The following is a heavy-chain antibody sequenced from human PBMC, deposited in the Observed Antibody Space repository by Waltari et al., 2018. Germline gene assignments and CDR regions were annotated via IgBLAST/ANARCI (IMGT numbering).Heavy chain of an antibody. Sequence: EVQLLESGGGLAQPGGSLRLSCATSGFSFGGFAMNWVRQAPGKGLEWVSGISGSGATTYYADSVRGRFTISRDNSRNTLSLEVNSLRAEDTAIYYCAKAFRGYSGSYFDYWGQGVPVTVSS. D-gene: IGHD5-12*01. CDR1: GFSFGGFA. V-gene: IGHV3-23*01. CDR2: ISGSGATT. CDR3: AKAFRGYSGSYFDY. J-gene: IGHJ4*02.